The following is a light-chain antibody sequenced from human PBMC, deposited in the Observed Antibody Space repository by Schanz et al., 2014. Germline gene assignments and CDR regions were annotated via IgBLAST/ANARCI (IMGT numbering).Light chain of an antibody. CDR1: NSVGSS. CDR2: GAS. CDR3: QQYHTSPYT. Sequence: EIVMTQSPVSLSASPGERVTLSCRASNSVGSSLAWYQQKPGQAPRLLIYGASSRATGIPDRFSGSGSGTDFTLTISRLEPEDFAVFYCQQYHTSPYTFGQGTKLEIK. J-gene: IGKJ2*01. V-gene: IGKV3-20*01.